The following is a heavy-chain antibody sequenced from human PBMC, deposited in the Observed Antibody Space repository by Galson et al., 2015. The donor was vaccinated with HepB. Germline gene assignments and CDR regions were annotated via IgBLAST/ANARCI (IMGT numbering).Heavy chain of an antibody. CDR3: ARDRVEQQLVSYWYFDL. CDR1: GFTVSSNY. V-gene: IGHV3-66*01. Sequence: SLRLSCAASGFTVSSNYMSWVRQTPGKGLEWVSVICSGGSTYYADSVKGRFTISRDNSKNTLYLQMNSLRAEDTAVYYCARDRVEQQLVSYWYFDLWGRGTLVTVSS. CDR2: ICSGGST. D-gene: IGHD6-13*01. J-gene: IGHJ2*01.